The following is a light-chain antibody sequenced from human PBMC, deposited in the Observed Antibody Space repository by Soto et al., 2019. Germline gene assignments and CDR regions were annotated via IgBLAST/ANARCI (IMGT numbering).Light chain of an antibody. V-gene: IGLV6-57*03. J-gene: IGLJ3*02. CDR3: QSYDPSLRRV. Sequence: NFMLIQPHSVSESPGKTVTISCTRDSGSIASKYVQWYQQRPGSAPAPVIYQHTQRPSGVPDRFSGSIVISSNSASLTISGLETEDEADYYCQSYDPSLRRVFGGGTKLTVL. CDR1: SGSIASKY. CDR2: QHT.